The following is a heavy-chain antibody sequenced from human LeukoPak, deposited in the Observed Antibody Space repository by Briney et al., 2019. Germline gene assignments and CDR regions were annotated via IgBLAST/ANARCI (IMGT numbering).Heavy chain of an antibody. Sequence: PGGSLRLSCAASGFTFSSYGMHWVRPAPGKGLGWVAFIRYDGSNKYYADSVKGRFTISRDNSKNTLYLQMNSLRAEDTAVYYCASRGWFLEWSSNDYWGRGTLVTVSS. CDR1: GFTFSSYG. D-gene: IGHD3-3*01. V-gene: IGHV3-30*02. J-gene: IGHJ4*02. CDR3: ASRGWFLEWSSNDY. CDR2: IRYDGSNK.